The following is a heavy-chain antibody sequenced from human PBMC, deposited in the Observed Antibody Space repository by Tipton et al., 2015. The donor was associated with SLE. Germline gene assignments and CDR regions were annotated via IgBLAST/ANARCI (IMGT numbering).Heavy chain of an antibody. CDR2: ISVHNAKT. J-gene: IGHJ4*02. V-gene: IGHV1-18*01. CDR3: QRDPTEDSYSWGGFSGGDY. Sequence: QVQLVQSGAEVKKPRASVKVSCKTSGNTFSSYDINWVRQAPGQGLEWMGSISVHNAKTKYVQKFQDRVTMTTDTPTSTVYMELRGLRSDDTAVYYCQRDPTEDSYSWGGFSGGDYWGQGTLVTVSS. CDR1: GNTFSSYD. D-gene: IGHD3-3*01.